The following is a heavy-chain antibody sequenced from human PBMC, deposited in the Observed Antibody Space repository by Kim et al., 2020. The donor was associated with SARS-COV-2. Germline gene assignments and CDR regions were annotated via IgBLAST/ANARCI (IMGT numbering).Heavy chain of an antibody. Sequence: ASVKVSCKASGYTFTGYYMHWVRQAPGQGLEWMGWINPNSGGTNYAQKFQGRVTMTRDTSISTAYMERSRLRSDDTAVYYCARGPGITIFGVVIRAETGWGQGTLVTVSS. J-gene: IGHJ4*02. CDR2: INPNSGGT. CDR1: GYTFTGYY. V-gene: IGHV1-2*02. D-gene: IGHD3-3*01. CDR3: ARGPGITIFGVVIRAETG.